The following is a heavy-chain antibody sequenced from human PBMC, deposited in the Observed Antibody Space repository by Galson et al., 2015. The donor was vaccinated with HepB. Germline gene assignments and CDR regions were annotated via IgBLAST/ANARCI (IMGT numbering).Heavy chain of an antibody. V-gene: IGHV1-18*01. CDR3: ARDQLTMIVVSKPRGAFDI. Sequence: QSGAEVKKPGASVKVSCKASGYTFTSYGISWVRQAPGQGLEWMGWISAYNGNTNYAQKLQGRVTMTTDTSTSTAYMELRSLRSDDTAVYYCARDQLTMIVVSKPRGAFDIWGQGTMVTVSS. CDR1: GYTFTSYG. J-gene: IGHJ3*02. CDR2: ISAYNGNT. D-gene: IGHD3-22*01.